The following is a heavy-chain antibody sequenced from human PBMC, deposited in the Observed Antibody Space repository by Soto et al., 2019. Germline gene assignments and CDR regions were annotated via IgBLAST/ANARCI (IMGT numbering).Heavy chain of an antibody. CDR2: ISYDGSNK. D-gene: IGHD5-18*01. CDR3: AKEYSYGPTFGFDY. Sequence: PGGSLRLSCAASGFTFSSYGMHWVRQAPGKGLEWVAVISYDGSNKYYADSVKGRFTISRDNSKNTPYLQMNSLRAEDTAVYYCAKEYSYGPTFGFDYWGQGTLVTVSS. J-gene: IGHJ4*02. V-gene: IGHV3-30*18. CDR1: GFTFSSYG.